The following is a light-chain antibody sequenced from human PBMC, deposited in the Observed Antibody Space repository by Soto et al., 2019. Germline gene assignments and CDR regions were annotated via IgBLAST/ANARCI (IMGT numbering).Light chain of an antibody. CDR3: QQYNNWPPTYT. V-gene: IGKV3-15*01. Sequence: EIVMTQSPATLSVSPGERATLSCRASQSVNSNLAWYQQKPGQAPRLLIYDASTRATGIPARFSGSGSWTEFTLTISSLQSEDFAVYYCQQYNNWPPTYTFGQGTKLEIK. J-gene: IGKJ2*01. CDR2: DAS. CDR1: QSVNSN.